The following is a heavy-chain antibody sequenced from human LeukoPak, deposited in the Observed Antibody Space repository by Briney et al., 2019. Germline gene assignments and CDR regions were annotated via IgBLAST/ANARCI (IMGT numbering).Heavy chain of an antibody. CDR3: AFEGIAVAGGAFDI. CDR2: IKQDGSEK. V-gene: IGHV3-7*01. D-gene: IGHD6-19*01. Sequence: PGGSLRLSCAASGFTFSSYWMSWVRQAPGKGLEWVANIKQDGSEKYYVDSVKGRFTISRDNANNSLYLQMNSLRAEDTAVYYCAFEGIAVAGGAFDIWGQGTMVTVSS. CDR1: GFTFSSYW. J-gene: IGHJ3*02.